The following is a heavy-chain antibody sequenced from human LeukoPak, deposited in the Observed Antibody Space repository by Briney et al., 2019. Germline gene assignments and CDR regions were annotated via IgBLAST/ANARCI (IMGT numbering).Heavy chain of an antibody. D-gene: IGHD5-12*01. J-gene: IGHJ6*03. CDR3: ARDLDSGYDTPYFYYYMDV. CDR1: GGSISSSNYY. V-gene: IGHV4-61*02. CDR2: IYPSGST. Sequence: SETLSLTCTVSGGSISSSNYYLSWIRQPAGKGLDWIVRIYPSGSTNYNPSLKSRVTIAVDTSKNQFSLKLSSVTAADTAVYYCARDLDSGYDTPYFYYYMDVWGKGTTVTISS.